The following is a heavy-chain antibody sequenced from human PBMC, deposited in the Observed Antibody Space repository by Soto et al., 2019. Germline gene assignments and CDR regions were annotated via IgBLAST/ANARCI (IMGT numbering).Heavy chain of an antibody. V-gene: IGHV3-30*18. CDR1: GFTFSSYG. D-gene: IGHD3-9*01. CDR3: AKDRAQYYDILTDDGMDV. CDR2: ISYDGSNK. J-gene: IGHJ6*04. Sequence: PGVSLRLSCAASGFTFSSYGMHWVRQAPGKGLEWVAVISYDGSNKYYADSVKGRFTISRDNSKNTLYLQMNSLRAEDTAVYYCAKDRAQYYDILTDDGMDVWGKGTTVTDSS.